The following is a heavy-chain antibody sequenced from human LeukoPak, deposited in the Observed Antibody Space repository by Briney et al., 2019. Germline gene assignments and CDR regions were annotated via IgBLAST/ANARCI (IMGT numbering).Heavy chain of an antibody. CDR3: ARDPAIYYESDHYFDN. D-gene: IGHD3-22*01. V-gene: IGHV1-2*02. CDR2: INPSTGGT. J-gene: IGHJ4*02. Sequence: ASVKVSCRASGSTFTGYYMHWMRQAPGQGLEWMGWINPSTGGTNYAQKFQGRVTMTRDTSITTAYMELTSLRSDDTAVYYCARDPAIYYESDHYFDNWGQGTLVTVSS. CDR1: GSTFTGYY.